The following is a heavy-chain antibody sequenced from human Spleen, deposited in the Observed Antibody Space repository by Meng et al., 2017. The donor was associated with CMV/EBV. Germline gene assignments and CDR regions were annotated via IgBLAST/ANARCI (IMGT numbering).Heavy chain of an antibody. J-gene: IGHJ2*01. Sequence: SGFTFSIYSMNCVRQAPGKGLEWISSISKTTSYIYYADSVKGRFTISRDNAKNSLYLQMDSLRAEDTAVYYCAKDGASGSGERGYFDLWGRGTLVTVSS. CDR3: AKDGASGSGERGYFDL. CDR2: ISKTTSYI. CDR1: GFTFSIYS. V-gene: IGHV3-21*01. D-gene: IGHD6-13*01.